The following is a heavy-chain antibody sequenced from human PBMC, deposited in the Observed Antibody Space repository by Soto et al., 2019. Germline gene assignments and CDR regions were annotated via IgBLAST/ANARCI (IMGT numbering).Heavy chain of an antibody. CDR1: GFTFSSYD. CDR3: AKATATTGGAFDI. Sequence: EVQLLESGGGLVQPGGSLRLSCAASGFTFSSYDMSWVRQAPGKGLEWVSTILVSDSTHYEDSVRGRFTISRDRSKNTVYLQMNSLTVGDTAVYYCAKATATTGGAFDICGQGTMVTVSS. D-gene: IGHD1-7*01. V-gene: IGHV3-23*01. J-gene: IGHJ3*02. CDR2: ILVSDST.